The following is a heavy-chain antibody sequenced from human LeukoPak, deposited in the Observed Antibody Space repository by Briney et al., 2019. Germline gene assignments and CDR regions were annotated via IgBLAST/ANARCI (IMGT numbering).Heavy chain of an antibody. J-gene: IGHJ5*02. CDR2: INRNGGST. Sequence: TGGSLRLSCAASGFTFYDYDMSWVRQAPGKGVGWGSGINRNGGSTGYADSVKGRFTISRDNAKNSLYLQMNSLRAEDTALYYCARGEYCSSTSCSHSWFDPWGQGTLVTVSS. D-gene: IGHD2-2*01. CDR3: ARGEYCSSTSCSHSWFDP. CDR1: GFTFYDYD. V-gene: IGHV3-20*04.